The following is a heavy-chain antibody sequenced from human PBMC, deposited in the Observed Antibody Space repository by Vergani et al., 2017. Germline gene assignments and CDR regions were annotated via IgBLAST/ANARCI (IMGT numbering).Heavy chain of an antibody. CDR3: AREFTTRPYCSSTSGSGAFDI. D-gene: IGHD2-2*01. CDR2: INPNSGGT. J-gene: IGHJ3*02. V-gene: IGHV1-2*04. Sequence: QVQLVQSGAEVKKPGASVKVSCKASGYTFTGYYMHWVRQAPGXGLEWMGWINPNSGGTNYAQKFQGWVTMTRDTSISTAYMELRRLKSDDTAVYYCAREFTTRPYCSSTSGSGAFDIWGQGTMVTVSS. CDR1: GYTFTGYY.